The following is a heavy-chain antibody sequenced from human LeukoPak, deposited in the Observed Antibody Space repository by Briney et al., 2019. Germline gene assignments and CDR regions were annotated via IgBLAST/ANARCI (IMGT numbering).Heavy chain of an antibody. CDR1: GFTFSSYA. CDR2: ISGSGGST. Sequence: GGSLRLSCAAPGFTFSSYAMSWVRQAPGKGLEWVSAISGSGGSTYYADSVKGRFTISRDNSKNTLYLQMNSLRAEDTAVYYCAIVKAGTFDYWAREPWSPSPQ. CDR3: AIVKAGTFDY. J-gene: IGHJ4*02. V-gene: IGHV3-23*01. D-gene: IGHD6-13*01.